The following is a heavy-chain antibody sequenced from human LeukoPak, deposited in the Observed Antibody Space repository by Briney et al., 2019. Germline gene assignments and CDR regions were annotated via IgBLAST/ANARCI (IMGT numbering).Heavy chain of an antibody. CDR1: GFTFSSYE. CDR3: ARLSTVTTFDY. Sequence: GGSLRLSCAASGFTFSSYEMNWVRQALGKGLEWVSYISSSGSTIYYADSVKGRFTISRDNAKNSLYLQMNSLRAEDTAVYYCARLSTVTTFDYWGQGTLVTVSS. V-gene: IGHV3-48*03. CDR2: ISSSGSTI. J-gene: IGHJ4*02. D-gene: IGHD4-17*01.